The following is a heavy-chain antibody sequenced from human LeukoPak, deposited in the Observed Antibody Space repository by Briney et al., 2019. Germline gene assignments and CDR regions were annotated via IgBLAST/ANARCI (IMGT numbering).Heavy chain of an antibody. CDR2: IKQDGSEK. D-gene: IGHD2/OR15-2a*01. CDR1: GLIFSDYW. CDR3: ARNSVDY. V-gene: IGHV3-7*01. Sequence: GGSLGLSCAASGLIFSDYWMSWVRQAPGKGLEWVAHIKQDGSEKYYVDSVKGRFTISRDNAKNSLYLQMNSLRAEDTAVYYCARNSVDYWGQGTLVTVSS. J-gene: IGHJ4*02.